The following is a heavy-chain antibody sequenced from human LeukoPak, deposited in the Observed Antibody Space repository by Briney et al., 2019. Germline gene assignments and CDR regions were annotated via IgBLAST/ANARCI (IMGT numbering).Heavy chain of an antibody. V-gene: IGHV3-23*01. Sequence: TGGSLRLSCAASGFTFSNYAMSWVRQAPGKGLEWVSSISGSGAGTYYADSVKGRFTISRDISKNTLYLQMKSLRAEDTAVYYCAKSATYGSGNSPYYYYYYMDVWGKGTTVTVSS. CDR2: ISGSGAGT. CDR3: AKSATYGSGNSPYYYYYYMDV. D-gene: IGHD3-10*01. J-gene: IGHJ6*03. CDR1: GFTFSNYA.